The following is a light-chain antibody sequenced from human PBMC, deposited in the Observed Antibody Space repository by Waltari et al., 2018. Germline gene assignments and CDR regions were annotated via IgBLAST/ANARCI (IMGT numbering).Light chain of an antibody. Sequence: QLVLTQSPSASASLGASVKLTCTLSSGHRTYAIAWHPQQPEKGPRYLMRLNSDGSHNKGDGIPDRFSGSSSGAERHLIISSLQSEDEADYYCQTWTTGIQVFGGGTKLTVL. J-gene: IGLJ3*02. CDR1: SGHRTYA. CDR3: QTWTTGIQV. V-gene: IGLV4-69*01. CDR2: LNSDGSH.